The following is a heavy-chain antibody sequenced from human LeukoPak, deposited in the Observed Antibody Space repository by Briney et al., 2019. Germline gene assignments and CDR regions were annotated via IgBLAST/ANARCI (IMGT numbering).Heavy chain of an antibody. CDR1: GFTFDDYA. CDR3: AKGYNYGTFDY. D-gene: IGHD5-18*01. CDR2: ISWNSGSI. Sequence: GGSLRPSCAASGFTFDDYAMHWVRQPPGQGLEWVSGISWNSGSIDYADSVKGRFTISRDNAKNSLYLQMNSLRTEDTALYYCAKGYNYGTFDYWGQGTLVTVSS. V-gene: IGHV3-9*01. J-gene: IGHJ4*02.